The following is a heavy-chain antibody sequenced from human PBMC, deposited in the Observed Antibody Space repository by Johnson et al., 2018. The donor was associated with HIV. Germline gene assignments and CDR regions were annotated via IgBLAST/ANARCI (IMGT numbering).Heavy chain of an antibody. CDR3: AREEVVVPGHDAFDI. CDR1: GFTFDDYV. J-gene: IGHJ3*02. D-gene: IGHD3-22*01. Sequence: VQLVESGGGLVQPGRSLRLSCAASGFTFDDYVMHWVRQAPGKGLEWVSGISWNSGSTYYADSVKGRFTISRDNSKNTLYLQMNSLRAEDTAVYYCAREEVVVPGHDAFDIWGQGTMVTVSS. V-gene: IGHV3-9*01. CDR2: ISWNSGST.